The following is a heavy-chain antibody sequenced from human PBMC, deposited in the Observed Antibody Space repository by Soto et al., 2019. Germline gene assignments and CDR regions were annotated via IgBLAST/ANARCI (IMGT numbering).Heavy chain of an antibody. Sequence: GGSLRLSCAASGFTFSGSAMHWVRQASGKGLEWVGRIRSKANSYATAYAASVKGRFTISRDDSKNTAYLQMNSLKTEDTAVYYCTRRQDPGSSWFSYYYGMDVWGQGTTVTVSS. V-gene: IGHV3-73*01. D-gene: IGHD6-13*01. CDR3: TRRQDPGSSWFSYYYGMDV. CDR1: GFTFSGSA. J-gene: IGHJ6*02. CDR2: IRSKANSYAT.